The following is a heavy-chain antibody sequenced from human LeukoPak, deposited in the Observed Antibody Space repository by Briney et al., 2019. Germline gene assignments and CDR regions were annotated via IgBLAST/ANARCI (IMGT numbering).Heavy chain of an antibody. CDR1: GFTFSRSW. J-gene: IGHJ5*02. Sequence: GGSLRLSCAASGFTFSRSWMHWVRQAPGKGLEWVADINPDGSQKYSVDSVKGRFTISRDNAKNSLFLQMNSLRAEDTAVYYCVRQMIRFWFDPWGQGTQVTVSS. CDR2: INPDGSQK. CDR3: VRQMIRFWFDP. V-gene: IGHV3-7*01. D-gene: IGHD3-16*01.